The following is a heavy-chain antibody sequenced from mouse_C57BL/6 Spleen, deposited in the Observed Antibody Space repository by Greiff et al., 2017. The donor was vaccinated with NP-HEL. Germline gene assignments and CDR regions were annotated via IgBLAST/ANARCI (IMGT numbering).Heavy chain of an antibody. CDR3: AREGYYGSSRFAY. CDR1: GYTFTSYW. J-gene: IGHJ3*01. CDR2: IDPSDSYT. V-gene: IGHV1-59*01. D-gene: IGHD1-1*01. Sequence: QVQLKQPGAELVRPGTSVKLSCKASGYTFTSYWMHWVKQRPGQGLEWIGVIDPSDSYTNYNQKFKGKATLTVDTSSSTAYMQLSSLTSEDSAVYYCAREGYYGSSRFAYWGQGTLVTVSA.